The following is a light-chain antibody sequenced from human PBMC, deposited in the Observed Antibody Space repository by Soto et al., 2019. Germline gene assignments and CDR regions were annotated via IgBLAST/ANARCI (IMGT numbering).Light chain of an antibody. J-gene: IGKJ1*01. CDR1: QSVSSN. CDR3: QQYNNWPKT. V-gene: IGKV3-15*01. Sequence: EIVMQQSQAPLSVSPGERATLSCRASQSVSSNLAWYQQKPGQAPRLLIYGASTRATGIPARCSGSGSGTEFTLTISMLQSEDFAVYYCQQYNNWPKTFGQGTKVEIK. CDR2: GAS.